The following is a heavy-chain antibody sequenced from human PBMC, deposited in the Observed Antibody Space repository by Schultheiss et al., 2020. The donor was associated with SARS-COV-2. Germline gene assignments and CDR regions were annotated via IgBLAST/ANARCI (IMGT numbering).Heavy chain of an antibody. CDR2: TYYRSKWYT. CDR3: ARDEGGWHSNWFDP. CDR1: GDSVSSNNIA. J-gene: IGHJ5*02. D-gene: IGHD6-19*01. Sequence: SQTLSLTCAISGDSVSSNNIAWNWIRQSPSRGLEWLGRTYYRSKWYTDYAVSVKSRITINPDTSKNQFSLQLNSVTPEDTAVYYCARDEGGWHSNWFDPWGQGTLVTVSS. V-gene: IGHV6-1*01.